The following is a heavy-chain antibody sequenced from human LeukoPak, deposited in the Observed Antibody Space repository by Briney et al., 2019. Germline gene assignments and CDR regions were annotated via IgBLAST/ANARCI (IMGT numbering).Heavy chain of an antibody. CDR1: GFTFSNHA. D-gene: IGHD3-10*01. Sequence: GGSLRLSCAASGFTSGFTFSNHAMRWVRRAPGKGLEWVSSISGSGHDTYYADSVKGRFTVSRDNSKNTLYLQMNSLKVEDTAVYHCANDLPGRVWFDLWGQGTLVTVSS. CDR2: ISGSGHDT. CDR3: ANDLPGRVWFDL. J-gene: IGHJ5*02. V-gene: IGHV3-23*01.